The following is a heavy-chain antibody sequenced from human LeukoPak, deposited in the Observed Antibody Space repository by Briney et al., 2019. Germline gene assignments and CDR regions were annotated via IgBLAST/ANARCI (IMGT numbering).Heavy chain of an antibody. CDR1: GGSISSYY. Sequence: SETLSLTCTVSGGSISSYYWSWIRQPPGKGLEWIGYIFYSGSTNCNPSLKSRVTISADTSKNQFSLKLSSVTAADTAVYYCARGILTGLDYFDYWGQGILVTVSS. D-gene: IGHD3-9*01. J-gene: IGHJ4*02. V-gene: IGHV4-59*01. CDR2: IFYSGST. CDR3: ARGILTGLDYFDY.